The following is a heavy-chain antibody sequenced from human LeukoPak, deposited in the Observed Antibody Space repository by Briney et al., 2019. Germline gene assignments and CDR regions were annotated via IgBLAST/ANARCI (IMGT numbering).Heavy chain of an antibody. CDR2: IKTDGTKK. CDR3: ARDGIDGFIDY. J-gene: IGHJ4*02. V-gene: IGHV3-7*01. D-gene: IGHD5-24*01. CDR1: GFTFSSYW. Sequence: GGSLRLSCAASGFTFSSYWLSWVRQAPGKGLEWVANIKTDGTKKYYVDSVKGRFTISRDNAKSSLYLQMNSLRAEDTAVYYCARDGIDGFIDYWGQGTLVTVPS.